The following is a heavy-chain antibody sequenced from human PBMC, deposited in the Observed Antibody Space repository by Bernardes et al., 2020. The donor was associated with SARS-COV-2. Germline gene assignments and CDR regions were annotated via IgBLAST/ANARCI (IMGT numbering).Heavy chain of an antibody. J-gene: IGHJ5*02. Sequence: SETLSLTCAVYGGSFSGYYWSWIRQPPGKGLEWIGEINHSGSTNYNPSLKSRVTISVDTSKNQFSLKLSSVTAADTAVYYCARGKDMVGYCGGDCYAAWGQGTLVTVSS. D-gene: IGHD2-21*02. CDR3: ARGKDMVGYCGGDCYAA. V-gene: IGHV4-34*01. CDR2: INHSGST. CDR1: GGSFSGYY.